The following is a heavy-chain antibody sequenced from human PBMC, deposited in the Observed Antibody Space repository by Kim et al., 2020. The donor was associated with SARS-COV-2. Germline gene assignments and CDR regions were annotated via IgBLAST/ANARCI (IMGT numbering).Heavy chain of an antibody. CDR3: VKDQCLVVYSSSWCGGAFEI. CDR2: ISSNGGST. CDR1: GFTFSSYA. J-gene: IGHJ3*02. D-gene: IGHD6-13*01. Sequence: GGSLRLSCSASGFTFSSYAMHWVRQAPGKGLEYVSAISSNGGSTYYADSVKGRFTISRDNSKNTLYLQMSSLRAEDTAVYYCVKDQCLVVYSSSWCGGAFEIWGQGTMVTVSS. V-gene: IGHV3-64D*06.